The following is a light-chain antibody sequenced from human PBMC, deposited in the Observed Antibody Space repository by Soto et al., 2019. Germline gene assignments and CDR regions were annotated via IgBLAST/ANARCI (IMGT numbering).Light chain of an antibody. CDR3: QQSYSTPT. V-gene: IGKV1-39*01. J-gene: IGKJ5*01. CDR1: QSISVF. Sequence: DIQMTQSPSSLSASVGDRVTITCRASQSISVFLNWYLQRPGKAPRLLIYGASNLQSGVPSRFSGSGSGTDFTLTISSLQPEDFATYYCQQSYSTPTFGQGTRLEIK. CDR2: GAS.